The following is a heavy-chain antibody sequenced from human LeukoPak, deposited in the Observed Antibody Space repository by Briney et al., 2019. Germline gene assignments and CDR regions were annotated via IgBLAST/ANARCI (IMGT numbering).Heavy chain of an antibody. CDR2: IYTSGST. D-gene: IGHD6-13*01. CDR3: ARGCSSSWTTYYFDY. CDR1: GGSISSSSYY. Sequence: PSETLSLTCTVSGGSISSSSYYWGWIRQPPGKGLEWIGRIYTSGSTNYNPSLKSRVTISVDTSKNQFSLKLSSVTAADTAVYYCARGCSSSWTTYYFDYWGQGALVTVSS. J-gene: IGHJ4*02. V-gene: IGHV4-39*07.